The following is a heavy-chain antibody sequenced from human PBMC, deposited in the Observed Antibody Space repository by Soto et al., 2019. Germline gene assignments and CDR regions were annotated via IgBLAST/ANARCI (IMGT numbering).Heavy chain of an antibody. D-gene: IGHD1-26*01. Sequence: QVQLVQSGAEVKKPGSSVTVSCKASGGTFSSFTISWVRQAPGQGLEWMGGIIPIYGTANYAQKFQGRVTITADASTRTAHMELSSRRSDNTAVYYCANNLRADWEYDYNYATDVGGKVTTVTVSS. J-gene: IGHJ6*04. CDR1: GGTFSSFT. V-gene: IGHV1-69*01. CDR3: ANNLRADWEYDYNYATDV. CDR2: IIPIYGTA.